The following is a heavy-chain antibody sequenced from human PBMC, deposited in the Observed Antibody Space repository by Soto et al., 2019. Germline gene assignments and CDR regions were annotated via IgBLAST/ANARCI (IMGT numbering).Heavy chain of an antibody. V-gene: IGHV4-61*01. CDR3: ARGGGSIAVAGLIGY. Sequence: QVQLQESGPGLVKPSETLSLTCTVSGGSVSSGSYYWSWIRQPPGKGLEWIGYIYYSGSTNYNPSRKGRVTLSVDPSKNQFSRKLGSVAAADTAVYYCARGGGSIAVAGLIGYWGQGTLVTVSS. J-gene: IGHJ4*02. CDR2: IYYSGST. CDR1: GGSVSSGSYY. D-gene: IGHD6-19*01.